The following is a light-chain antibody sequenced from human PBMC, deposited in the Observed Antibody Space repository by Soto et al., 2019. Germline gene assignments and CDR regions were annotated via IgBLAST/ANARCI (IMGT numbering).Light chain of an antibody. CDR2: EVN. V-gene: IGLV2-14*01. CDR3: SSYTSTSTIV. CDR1: SSDIGGYNY. Sequence: QSALTQPASMSGSPGQSITISCTGTSSDIGGYNYVSWYQQYPGKAPKLMIYEVNNRPLGVSNRFSGFKSGNTASLAISGLQADDEADYYCSSYTSTSTIVFGGGTSLTVL. J-gene: IGLJ2*01.